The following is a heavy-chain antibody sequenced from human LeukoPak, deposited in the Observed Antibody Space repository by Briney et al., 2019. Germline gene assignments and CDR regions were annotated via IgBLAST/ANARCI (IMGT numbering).Heavy chain of an antibody. J-gene: IGHJ4*02. D-gene: IGHD3-22*01. V-gene: IGHV1-46*01. CDR2: INPSGGST. Sequence: ASVTVSCQASGYTFTRYYMHWVRQAPGQGLEWMGIINPSGGSTSYAPKFQGRITMTRDTSTSTVYMELSSLRSEDTAVYYCARGPSMIVVVPDYWGQATLVTVSS. CDR3: ARGPSMIVVVPDY. CDR1: GYTFTRYY.